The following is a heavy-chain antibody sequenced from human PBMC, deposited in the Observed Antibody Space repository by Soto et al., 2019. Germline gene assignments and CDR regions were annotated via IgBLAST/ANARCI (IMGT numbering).Heavy chain of an antibody. D-gene: IGHD2-2*01. CDR3: ARGQIVVVPAAVLALCYFDY. CDR2: INHSGST. CDR1: GGSFSGYY. Sequence: QVQLQQWGAGLLKPSETLSLTCAVYGGSFSGYYWSWIRQPPGKRLEWIGEINHSGSTNYNPSLKSRVTISVDTSKNQFSLKLSSVTAADTAVYYCARGQIVVVPAAVLALCYFDYWGQGTLVTVSS. J-gene: IGHJ4*02. V-gene: IGHV4-34*01.